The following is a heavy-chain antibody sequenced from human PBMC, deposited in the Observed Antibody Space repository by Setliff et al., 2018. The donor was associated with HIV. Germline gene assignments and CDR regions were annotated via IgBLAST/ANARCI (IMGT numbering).Heavy chain of an antibody. CDR2: IYYSGST. CDR3: ARGRVDIVITDYIDV. D-gene: IGHD5-12*01. Sequence: LSLTCTVSGGSVSSEYWSWIRQPPGKGLEWIGYIYYSGSTSYSPSLKSRVIISVDTSKRQFSLKLSSVTAADTAVYYCARGRVDIVITDYIDVWGKGTTVTVSS. CDR1: GGSVSSEY. V-gene: IGHV4-59*02. J-gene: IGHJ6*03.